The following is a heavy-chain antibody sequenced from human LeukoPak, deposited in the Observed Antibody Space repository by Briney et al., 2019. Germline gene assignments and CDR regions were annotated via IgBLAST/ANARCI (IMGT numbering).Heavy chain of an antibody. CDR1: GYTFTSYD. Sequence: ASVKVSCKASGYTFTSYDINWVRQATGQGLEWMGWMNPNSGNTGYAQKFQGRVTMTEDTSTDTAYMELSNLRSEDTAVYYCATDSGSYRHRGRHFDYWGQGTLVTVSS. CDR2: MNPNSGNT. CDR3: ATDSGSYRHRGRHFDY. J-gene: IGHJ4*02. V-gene: IGHV1-8*02. D-gene: IGHD1-26*01.